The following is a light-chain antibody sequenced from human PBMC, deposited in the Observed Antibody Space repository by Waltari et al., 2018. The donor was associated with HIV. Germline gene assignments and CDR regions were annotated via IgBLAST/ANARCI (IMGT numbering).Light chain of an antibody. V-gene: IGLV2-23*01. Sequence: ARAQPPPVSGSPGQSSTISCADIDTNAVSWYPLHPGKAPKVILYAGERRPSGISSRCSGFRAGKNAYLKISGLQAEDEADYFCCAYVGYGTKFVFGTGTRVTVL. CDR2: AGE. CDR1: DTNA. CDR3: CAYVGYGTKFV. J-gene: IGLJ1*01.